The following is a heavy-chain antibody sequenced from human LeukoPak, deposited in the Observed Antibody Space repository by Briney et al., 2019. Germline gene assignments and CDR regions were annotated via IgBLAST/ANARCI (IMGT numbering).Heavy chain of an antibody. CDR1: GGTFSSYA. CDR2: IIPIFGTA. D-gene: IGHD3-22*01. CDR3: ARCDSSGYLDY. Sequence: ASVKVSCKASGGTFSSYAISWVRQAPGQGLEWMGGIIPIFGTANYAQKFQGRVTITTDESTSTAYMELSSLRSEDTAVYYCARCDSSGYLDYWGQGTLVIVSS. V-gene: IGHV1-69*05. J-gene: IGHJ4*02.